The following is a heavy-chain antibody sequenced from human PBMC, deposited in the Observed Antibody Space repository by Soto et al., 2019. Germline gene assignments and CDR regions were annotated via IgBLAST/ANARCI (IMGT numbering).Heavy chain of an antibody. CDR2: IIPMFGTA. Sequence: QVQLVQSGAEVKKPGSSVKVSCKASGGTFSRDAISWVRQAPGQGLEWMGGIIPMFGTAKYVQKLQGRLTITADESTTTAYMELRSLRSDDTAVYYCARGVVVVAASQLGWLDPWGQGTLVTVSS. J-gene: IGHJ5*02. V-gene: IGHV1-69*01. CDR1: GGTFSRDA. D-gene: IGHD2-15*01. CDR3: ARGVVVVAASQLGWLDP.